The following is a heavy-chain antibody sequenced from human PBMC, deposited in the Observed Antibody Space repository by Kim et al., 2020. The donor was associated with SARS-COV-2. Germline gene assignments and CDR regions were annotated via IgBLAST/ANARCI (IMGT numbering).Heavy chain of an antibody. Sequence: SETLSLTCTVSGGSISSSSYCWGWIRQPPGKGLEWIGSIYYSGSTYYNPSLKSRVTISVDTSKNQFSLKLNSVTAADTAVYYCARGARLWFGELDFDYWGQGTLVTVSS. CDR3: ARGARLWFGELDFDY. V-gene: IGHV4-39*07. CDR1: GGSISSSSYC. J-gene: IGHJ4*02. D-gene: IGHD3-10*01. CDR2: IYYSGST.